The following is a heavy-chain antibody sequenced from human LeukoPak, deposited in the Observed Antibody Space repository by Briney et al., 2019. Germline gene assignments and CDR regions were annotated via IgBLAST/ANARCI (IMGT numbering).Heavy chain of an antibody. CDR3: VRDLTTSSTAYLHH. CDR1: GFTFSSYI. CDR2: ISTRSRHI. D-gene: IGHD6-6*01. Sequence: GGSLRLSCAASGFTFSSYIMNWVRQAPGKGLGWVSSISTRSRHIYYADSVKGRFTISRDSGKKSLYLEMNSLRADDTAVYYCVRDLTTSSTAYLHHWGQGTLVTVSS. V-gene: IGHV3-21*01. J-gene: IGHJ1*01.